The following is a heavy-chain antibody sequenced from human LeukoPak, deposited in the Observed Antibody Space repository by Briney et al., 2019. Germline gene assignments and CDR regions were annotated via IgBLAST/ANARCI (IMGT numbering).Heavy chain of an antibody. CDR3: ARVEIVGLYDAFDI. D-gene: IGHD1-26*01. CDR2: ISGSGGST. V-gene: IGHV3-23*01. Sequence: GGSLRLSCAASGFTFSSYAMSWVRQAPGKGLEWVSAISGSGGSTYYADSVKGRFTISRDNAKNSLYLQMNSLRAEDTAVYYCARVEIVGLYDAFDIWGQGTMVTVSS. CDR1: GFTFSSYA. J-gene: IGHJ3*02.